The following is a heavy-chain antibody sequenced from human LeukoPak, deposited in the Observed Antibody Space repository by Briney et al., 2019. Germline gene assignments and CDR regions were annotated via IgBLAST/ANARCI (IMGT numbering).Heavy chain of an antibody. D-gene: IGHD1-26*01. CDR2: IIPIFGTA. J-gene: IGHJ4*02. V-gene: IGHV1-69*05. CDR1: GGTFSSYA. CDR3: ARDRGVGATGVYYFDY. Sequence: PVKVSCKASGGTFSSYAISWVRQAPGQGLEWMGRIIPIFGTANYAQKFQGRVTITTDESTSTAYMELSSLRSEDTAVYYCARDRGVGATGVYYFDYWGQGTLVTVSS.